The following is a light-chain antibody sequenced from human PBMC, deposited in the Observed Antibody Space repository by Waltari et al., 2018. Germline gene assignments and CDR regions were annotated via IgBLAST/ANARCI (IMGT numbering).Light chain of an antibody. CDR3: HQSYTTPRT. J-gene: IGKJ1*01. CDR1: PSVLYGVNNKNY. V-gene: IGKV4-1*01. Sequence: DSVLTQSPDSLAGSLGESATITCQYSPSVLYGVNNKNYLGWYQLRPGQPPKLLIYWASTRESGVPDRFSGSGSGTDFTLTFSSLQAEDVAVYYCHQSYTTPRTFGQGTKVEIK. CDR2: WAS.